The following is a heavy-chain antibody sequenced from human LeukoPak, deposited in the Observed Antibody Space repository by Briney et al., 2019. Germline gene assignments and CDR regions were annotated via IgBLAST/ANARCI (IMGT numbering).Heavy chain of an antibody. CDR3: MRENKNGFGPSYFDI. CDR2: ISTTVTIM. V-gene: IGHV3-48*03. D-gene: IGHD3-16*01. J-gene: IGHJ3*02. Sequence: GGSLRLSCVASGFTFSTYEMHWVRQAPGKGLEWVSYISTTVTIMFHADSVKGRFTISRDNAKNSLYLQMNSLGAEDTAVYYCMRENKNGFGPSYFDIWGHGTMVTVSS. CDR1: GFTFSTYE.